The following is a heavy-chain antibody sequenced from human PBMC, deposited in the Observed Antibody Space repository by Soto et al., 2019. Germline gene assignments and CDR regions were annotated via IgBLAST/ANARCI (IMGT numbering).Heavy chain of an antibody. CDR2: ISGSGGST. V-gene: IGHV3-23*01. Sequence: GWSLRLACASSGFTFISYAMSWVRQAPGKGLEWVSAISGSGGSTYYADSVKGRFTISRDNSKNTLYLQMNSLRAEDTAVYYCAKDRACSSTSCYTGYWGQGTLVTVSS. J-gene: IGHJ4*02. CDR1: GFTFISYA. CDR3: AKDRACSSTSCYTGY. D-gene: IGHD2-2*02.